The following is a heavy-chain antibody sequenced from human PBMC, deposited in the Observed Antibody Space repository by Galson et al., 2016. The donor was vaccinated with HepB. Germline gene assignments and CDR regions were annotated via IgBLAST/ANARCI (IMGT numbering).Heavy chain of an antibody. D-gene: IGHD1-26*01. CDR1: GFTVNNY. J-gene: IGHJ4*01. CDR2: MYSGGST. Sequence: SLRLSCAVSGFTVNNYLTWVRQTPGKGLEWVSVMYSGGSTNYAESVRGRFTISRDNPKNTLYLQMNSLRAEDTAVYYCARFIYGAAYYWGQGTLVAVSS. CDR3: ARFIYGAAYY. V-gene: IGHV3-53*01.